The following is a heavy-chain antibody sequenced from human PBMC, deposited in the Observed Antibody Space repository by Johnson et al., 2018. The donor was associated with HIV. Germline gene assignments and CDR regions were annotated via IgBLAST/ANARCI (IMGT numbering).Heavy chain of an antibody. CDR1: GFTFSSYG. CDR2: ISYDGRHK. CDR3: AKVNRMEQWLAGGGAFDI. D-gene: IGHD6-19*01. V-gene: IGHV3-30*18. Sequence: QVQLVESGGGVVQPGRSLRLSCAASGFTFSSYGMHRVRQAPGKGLEWVAVISYDGRHKYYADSVKGRFTISRDNSKNTLYLQMSSLRAEDTAVYYCAKVNRMEQWLAGGGAFDIWGQGTMVTVSS. J-gene: IGHJ3*02.